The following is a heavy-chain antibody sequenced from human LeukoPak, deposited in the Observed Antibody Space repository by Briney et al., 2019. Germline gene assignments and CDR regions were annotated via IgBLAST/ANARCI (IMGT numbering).Heavy chain of an antibody. Sequence: QPGGSLRLSCVASGFLFSGSVIHWVRQASGKGLEWVGRIRSKANSHATAYAASVKGRFTISRDDSKSTAYLQMNSLNTEDTAVYYCTRQMWWSGEMRLSDHWGQGTLVTVSS. CDR3: TRQMWWSGEMRLSDH. CDR2: IRSKANSHAT. CDR1: GFLFSGSV. V-gene: IGHV3-73*01. J-gene: IGHJ4*02. D-gene: IGHD2-21*01.